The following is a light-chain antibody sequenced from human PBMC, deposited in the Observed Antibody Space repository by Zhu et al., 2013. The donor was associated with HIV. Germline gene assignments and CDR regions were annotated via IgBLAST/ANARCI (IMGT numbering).Light chain of an antibody. V-gene: IGKV3-20*01. J-gene: IGKJ5*01. Sequence: EIVLTQSPGTLSLSPGETATLSCRASQSVGSRSLAWYQQQPGQAPRLLFYGASRRATGIPDRFSVSGSGADFTLSISRLETEDFAVYFCQQYGASPATFGQGT. CDR1: QSVGSRS. CDR2: GAS. CDR3: QQYGASPAT.